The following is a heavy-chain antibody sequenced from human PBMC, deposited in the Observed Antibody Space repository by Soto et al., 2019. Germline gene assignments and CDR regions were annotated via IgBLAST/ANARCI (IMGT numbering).Heavy chain of an antibody. D-gene: IGHD3-10*01. J-gene: IGHJ6*02. CDR3: VRQGIGNLHGLVDV. CDR1: GGSIDGRN. Sequence: QVQLQESGPGLVKPSETLSLTCTVSGGSIDGRNCAWIRQPPGKGLEWLGYVYYDGGSSYNPSVKSRLTLSMDTSKSQFSLQLRSVTVADTAVYYCVRQGIGNLHGLVDVWGRGTTVTVSS. CDR2: VYYDGGS. V-gene: IGHV4-59*08.